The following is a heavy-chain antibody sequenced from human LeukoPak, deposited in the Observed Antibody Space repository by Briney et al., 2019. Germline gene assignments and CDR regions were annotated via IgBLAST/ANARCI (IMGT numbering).Heavy chain of an antibody. CDR2: IYYSGIT. V-gene: IGHV4-59*01. Sequence: PSETLSPTCTVSGGSISNFYWSWIRQPPGKGLEWIGYIYYSGITNYNPSLKSRVTISVDTSKSQFSLKLNSVTAADTAVYFCARDPNYFVQWGQGILVTVSS. J-gene: IGHJ4*02. CDR3: ARDPNYFVQ. CDR1: GGSISNFY.